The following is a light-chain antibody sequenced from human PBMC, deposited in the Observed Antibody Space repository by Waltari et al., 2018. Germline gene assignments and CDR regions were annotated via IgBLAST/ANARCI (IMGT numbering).Light chain of an antibody. Sequence: DLVVTQSPVTLAVTLGQSASISHSSCQTLLNTDGTVYLNWSHQRPDQSPRRLIYQVSKRDSGVPDRFRASGSNTDFTLTITRVEAEDVGLYFCMQGVRPWTFGQGTKVEIK. CDR2: QVS. J-gene: IGKJ1*01. V-gene: IGKV2-30*01. CDR3: MQGVRPWT. CDR1: QTLLNTDGTVY.